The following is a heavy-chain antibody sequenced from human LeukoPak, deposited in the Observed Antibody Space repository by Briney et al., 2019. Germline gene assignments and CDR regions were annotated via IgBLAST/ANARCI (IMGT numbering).Heavy chain of an antibody. J-gene: IGHJ6*02. V-gene: IGHV3-30*18. Sequence: PGGSLRLSCAASGFTFSSYGVHWVRQAPGKGLEWVAVISYDETNKDYADSVKGRFTISRDNSKDTLYLQMNSLRAEDTAVYYCAKDSSTSNYYYGLDVWGQGTTVTVSS. CDR2: ISYDETNK. CDR3: AKDSSTSNYYYGLDV. D-gene: IGHD6-13*01. CDR1: GFTFSSYG.